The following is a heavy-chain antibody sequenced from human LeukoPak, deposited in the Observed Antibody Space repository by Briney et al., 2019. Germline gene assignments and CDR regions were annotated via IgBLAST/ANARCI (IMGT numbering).Heavy chain of an antibody. CDR2: IRYDGSNK. J-gene: IGHJ4*02. CDR3: AKGRGYYPSQFDY. CDR1: GFTFSSYG. Sequence: PGGSLRLSCAASGFTFSSYGMHWVRQAPGKGLEWVALIRYDGSNKYYADSVKGRFTISRDNSKNTLYLQMNSLRAEDTAVYYCAKGRGYYPSQFDYWGQGTLVTVSS. D-gene: IGHD3-3*01. V-gene: IGHV3-30*02.